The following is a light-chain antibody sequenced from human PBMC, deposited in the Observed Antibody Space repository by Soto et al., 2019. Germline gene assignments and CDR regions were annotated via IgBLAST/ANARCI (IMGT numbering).Light chain of an antibody. CDR2: GAS. Sequence: IVLTQSPATLSLSPGERATLSCRAKQTVNTYLSWYQHKPGQAPRLLIYGASNRATGIPARFSGSGSGTDFTLTISSLEPEDSAVYYCHQYNSWPRGTFGPGTKVEIK. V-gene: IGKV3-11*01. CDR3: HQYNSWPRGT. J-gene: IGKJ3*01. CDR1: QTVNTY.